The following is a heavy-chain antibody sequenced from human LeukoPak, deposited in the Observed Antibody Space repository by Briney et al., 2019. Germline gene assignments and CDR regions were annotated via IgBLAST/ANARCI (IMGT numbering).Heavy chain of an antibody. CDR2: IYYSGST. V-gene: IGHV4-39*01. Sequence: SETLSLTCTVSGGSISSSSYYWGWIRQPPGKGLEWIGSIYYSGSTYYNPSLKRRVTISVETSKNQFSLKLSSVTAADTAVYYCARRRRIGRYSYGCLDYWGQGTLVTVSS. J-gene: IGHJ4*02. CDR3: ARRRRIGRYSYGCLDY. D-gene: IGHD5-18*01. CDR1: GGSISSSSYY.